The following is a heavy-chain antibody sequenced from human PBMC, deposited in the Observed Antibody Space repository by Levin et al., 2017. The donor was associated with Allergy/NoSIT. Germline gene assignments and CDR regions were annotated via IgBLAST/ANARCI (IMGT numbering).Heavy chain of an antibody. D-gene: IGHD2-21*02. V-gene: IGHV3-48*03. CDR2: ISSSGTII. CDR3: ARVTRCGGDCYFLDS. Sequence: SCVASGFIFSNYEMYWVRQAPGMGLEWVSYISSSGTIIYYADSVKGRFTISRDNAKNSLYLQMNSLRAVDTAVYYCARVTRCGGDCYFLDSWGQGVLVTVSS. CDR1: GFIFSNYE. J-gene: IGHJ4*02.